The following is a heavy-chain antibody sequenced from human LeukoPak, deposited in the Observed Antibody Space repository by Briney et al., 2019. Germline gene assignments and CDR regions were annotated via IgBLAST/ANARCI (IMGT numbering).Heavy chain of an antibody. Sequence: ASVKVSCKASRGTFISYAISWVRQAPGQGLEWMGGIIPIFGTANYAQKFQGRVTITADESTSTAYMELSSLRSEDTAVYYCARDSHRRVVVAATHYYYGMDVWGQGTTVTVSS. CDR2: IIPIFGTA. D-gene: IGHD2-15*01. J-gene: IGHJ6*02. CDR1: RGTFISYA. V-gene: IGHV1-69*13. CDR3: ARDSHRRVVVAATHYYYGMDV.